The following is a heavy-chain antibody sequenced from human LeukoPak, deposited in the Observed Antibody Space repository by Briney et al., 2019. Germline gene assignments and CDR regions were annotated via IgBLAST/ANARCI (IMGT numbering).Heavy chain of an antibody. J-gene: IGHJ4*02. D-gene: IGHD1-26*01. CDR2: ISSGSSYI. Sequence: PGGSLRRSCAASGFTFSTYSMDWVRQAPGKGLEWVSSISSGSSYIYYADSVKGRFTISRDNAKNSLYLQMNSLRAEDTAVYYCARREAGATLGDWGQGTLVTVSS. CDR1: GFTFSTYS. V-gene: IGHV3-21*01. CDR3: ARREAGATLGD.